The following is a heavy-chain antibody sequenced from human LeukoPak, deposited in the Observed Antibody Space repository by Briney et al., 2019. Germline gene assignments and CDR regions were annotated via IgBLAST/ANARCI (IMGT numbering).Heavy chain of an antibody. Sequence: PGGSLRLSCAASGFTFSNAWMSWVRQAPGKGLEWVAIISYDGSNKYYADSVRGRFTISKDNSQNTLYLQMNSLRAEDTAVYYCASHRGDYATGYFDYWGQGTLVTVSS. CDR1: GFTFSNAW. CDR3: ASHRGDYATGYFDY. V-gene: IGHV3-30*03. D-gene: IGHD1-1*01. CDR2: ISYDGSNK. J-gene: IGHJ4*02.